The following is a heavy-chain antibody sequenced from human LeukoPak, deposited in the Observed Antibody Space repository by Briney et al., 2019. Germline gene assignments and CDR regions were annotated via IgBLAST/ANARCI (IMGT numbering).Heavy chain of an antibody. J-gene: IGHJ5*02. CDR2: ISSNGGST. CDR1: GFTFSSYA. D-gene: IGHD3-22*01. V-gene: IGHV3-64*01. Sequence: PGGSLRLSCAASGFTFSSYAMHWVRQAPGKGLEYVSAISSNGGSTYYANSVKGRFTISRDNSKNTLYLQMGSLRAEDMAVYYCARTYYYDSGGYYWDGFDPGGQGTLVTVSS. CDR3: ARTYYYDSGGYYWDGFDP.